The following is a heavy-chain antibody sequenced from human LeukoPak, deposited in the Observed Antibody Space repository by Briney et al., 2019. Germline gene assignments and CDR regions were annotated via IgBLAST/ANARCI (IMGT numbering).Heavy chain of an antibody. CDR3: AKGPSGIAVAGSPKYFQL. CDR1: GFTFKNYA. CDR2: ISGDSSDI. J-gene: IGHJ1*01. V-gene: IGHV3-21*04. Sequence: GGSLRLSCATSGFTFKNYAMNWVRQAPGKGLEWVSSISGDSSDIYYADSVMGRSTISRDNAKNSLYLHMNSLRSEDTALYYCAKGPSGIAVAGSPKYFQLWGQGTLVTVSA. D-gene: IGHD6-19*01.